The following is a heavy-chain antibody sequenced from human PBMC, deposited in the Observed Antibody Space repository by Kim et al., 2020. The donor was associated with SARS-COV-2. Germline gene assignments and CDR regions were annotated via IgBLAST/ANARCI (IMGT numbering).Heavy chain of an antibody. CDR3: ARLRCSEGTCSAAFEI. J-gene: IGHJ3*02. Sequence: GESLKISCMGSGYIFSSYWIAWVRQTPGKGLEWMGVIWPDDSDSRYSPSFQGQVIISADKSANTAYLQWYSLKASDTAMYYCARLRCSEGTCSAAFEIWGQGTKVTVSS. CDR2: IWPDDSDS. CDR1: GYIFSSYW. D-gene: IGHD2-2*01. V-gene: IGHV5-51*01.